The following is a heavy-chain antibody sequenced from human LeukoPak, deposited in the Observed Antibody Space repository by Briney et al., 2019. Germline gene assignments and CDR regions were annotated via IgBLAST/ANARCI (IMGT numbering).Heavy chain of an antibody. V-gene: IGHV4-39*01. J-gene: IGHJ4*02. CDR3: ASHLDDYYDSTGYYTGFIDY. Sequence: SETLSLTCTFSGGSNSSNSYHWVCIRQPPGKGLEWIGSIYYSGSTYYNPSLKSRVTISVDTCKNQFSLKLSSVTAADTAVYYCASHLDDYYDSTGYYTGFIDYWGPGTLVTVSS. D-gene: IGHD3-22*01. CDR1: GGSNSSNSYH. CDR2: IYYSGST.